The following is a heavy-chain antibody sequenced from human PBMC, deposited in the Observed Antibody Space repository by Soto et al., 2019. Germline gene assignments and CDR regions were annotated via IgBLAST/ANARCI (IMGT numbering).Heavy chain of an antibody. D-gene: IGHD2-21*01. Sequence: SETLSLTCAVSSGSISSSNWWSWVRQPPGKGLEWIGEIYHSGSTNYNPSLKSRVTISVDKSKNQFSLKLSSVTAAGTAVYYCARAWAYCGGDCYHDAFDIWGQGTMVT. V-gene: IGHV4-4*02. J-gene: IGHJ3*02. CDR3: ARAWAYCGGDCYHDAFDI. CDR1: SGSISSSNW. CDR2: IYHSGST.